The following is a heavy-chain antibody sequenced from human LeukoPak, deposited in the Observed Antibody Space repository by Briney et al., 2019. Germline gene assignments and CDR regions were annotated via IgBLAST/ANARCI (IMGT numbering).Heavy chain of an antibody. Sequence: ASVKVSCKASGYTFTSYDINWVRQATGQGLEWMGWINPNSGGTNYAQKFQGRVTMTRDTSISTAYMELSRLRSDDTAVYYCAILYSGSIDSSWGQGTLVTVSS. J-gene: IGHJ5*02. CDR2: INPNSGGT. CDR3: AILYSGSIDSS. CDR1: GYTFTSYD. V-gene: IGHV1-2*02. D-gene: IGHD2-15*01.